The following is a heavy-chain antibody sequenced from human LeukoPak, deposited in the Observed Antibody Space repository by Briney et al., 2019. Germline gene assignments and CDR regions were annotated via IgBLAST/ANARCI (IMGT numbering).Heavy chain of an antibody. J-gene: IGHJ6*02. CDR3: ARGGRFGGSVSHYGMDV. D-gene: IGHD3-16*01. Sequence: DPSETLSLTCTVSGYYIRSGFYWGWIRQPPGKGLEWIGGIYNSGTTYYNPALKSRVTVSVDTSKNQFSLELTSVTVADTAVYLCARGGRFGGSVSHYGMDVWGQGTTVTVSS. V-gene: IGHV4-38-2*02. CDR2: IYNSGTT. CDR1: GYYIRSGFY.